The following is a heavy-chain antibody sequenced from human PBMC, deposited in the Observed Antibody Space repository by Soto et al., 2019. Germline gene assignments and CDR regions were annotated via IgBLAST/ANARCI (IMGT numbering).Heavy chain of an antibody. V-gene: IGHV3-15*01. J-gene: IGHJ4*02. CDR2: IKSKADGGTT. Sequence: KPGGSLRLSCAASGFSFEKAWMSWVRQAPGKGPEWVGRIKSKADGGTTDYATAVKGRVTISRDDSNNMLYLQMNSLKTEDTAVYYCTTGYLLLEYWGQGTVVTVSS. CDR3: TTGYLLLEY. CDR1: GFSFEKAW. D-gene: IGHD2-15*01.